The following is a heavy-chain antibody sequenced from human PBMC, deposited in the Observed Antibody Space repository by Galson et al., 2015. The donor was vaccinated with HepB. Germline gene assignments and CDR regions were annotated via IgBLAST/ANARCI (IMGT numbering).Heavy chain of an antibody. CDR2: INQDGSSK. J-gene: IGHJ6*02. V-gene: IGHV3-7*03. D-gene: IGHD3-10*01. CDR1: GFTFSSYW. CDR3: ARRISLVRGIITKPDYYYGMDV. Sequence: SLRLSCAASGFTFSSYWMNWVRQAPGKGLEWAAHINQDGSSKYYVDSVKGRFTIPRDNAKDSVYLQLDSLRAEDTAVYYCARRISLVRGIITKPDYYYGMDVWGQGTTVTVAS.